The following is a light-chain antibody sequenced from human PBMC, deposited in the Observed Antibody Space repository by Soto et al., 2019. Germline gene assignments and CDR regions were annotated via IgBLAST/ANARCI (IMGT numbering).Light chain of an antibody. V-gene: IGKV3-20*01. Sequence: EIVVTQSPGTLSLSPGERATLSCRASQSVNNNYLAWYQQKPGQAPSLVIFGASRRATGVPDRLSGSGSGTDFTLTISNLEPEDLGVYYCQRYGTSPRTFGQGTKLEIK. CDR2: GAS. CDR1: QSVNNNY. CDR3: QRYGTSPRT. J-gene: IGKJ2*01.